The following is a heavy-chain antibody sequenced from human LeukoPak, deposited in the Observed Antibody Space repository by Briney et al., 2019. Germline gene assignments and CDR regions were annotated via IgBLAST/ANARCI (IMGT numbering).Heavy chain of an antibody. Sequence: SETLSLTCTVSGGSISSGGYYWSWIRQHPGKGLEWIGYIYYSGSTYYNPSLKSRVTISVDTSKNQFSLKLSSVTAADTAVYYCARRTTDAFDIWGQGTMVIVSS. D-gene: IGHD1-7*01. CDR2: IYYSGST. CDR3: ARRTTDAFDI. CDR1: GGSISSGGYY. J-gene: IGHJ3*02. V-gene: IGHV4-31*03.